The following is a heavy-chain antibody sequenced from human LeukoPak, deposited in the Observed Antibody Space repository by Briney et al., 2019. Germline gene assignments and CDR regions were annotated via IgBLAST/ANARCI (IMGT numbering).Heavy chain of an antibody. V-gene: IGHV4-34*01. Sequence: SETLSLTCAVYGGSFSGYYWSWIRQPPGKGLEWIGEINHSGSTNYNPSLESRVTISVDTSKNQFSLKLSSVTAADTAVYYCARGAPRMRYSGSYGYWGQGTLVTVSS. J-gene: IGHJ4*02. CDR2: INHSGST. CDR1: GGSFSGYY. CDR3: ARGAPRMRYSGSYGY. D-gene: IGHD1-26*01.